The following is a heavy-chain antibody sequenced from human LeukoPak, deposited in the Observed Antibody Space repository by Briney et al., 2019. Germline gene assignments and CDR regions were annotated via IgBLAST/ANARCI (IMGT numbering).Heavy chain of an antibody. CDR2: ISYDGSNK. D-gene: IGHD1-1*01. V-gene: IGHV3-30*18. Sequence: GGSLRLSCAASEFTFSSYGMHWVRQAPGKGLEWVAVISYDGSNKYYADSVKGRFTISRDNSKNTLYLQMNSLRAEDTAVYYCAKLPDDAYYFDYWGQGTLVTVSS. J-gene: IGHJ4*02. CDR3: AKLPDDAYYFDY. CDR1: EFTFSSYG.